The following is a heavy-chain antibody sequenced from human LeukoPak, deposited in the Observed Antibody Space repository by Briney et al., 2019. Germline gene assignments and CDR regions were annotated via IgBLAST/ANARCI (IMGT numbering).Heavy chain of an antibody. CDR3: ARGADGVSSNSRGWFDP. Sequence: GASVKVSCKASGYTFTGYYMHWVRQAPGQGLEWMGWINPNSGGTNYAQKFQGRVTMTRDTSISTAYMELSRLRSDDTAVYSCARGADGVSSNSRGWFDPWGQGTLVTVSS. D-gene: IGHD2-15*01. V-gene: IGHV1-2*02. CDR2: INPNSGGT. J-gene: IGHJ5*02. CDR1: GYTFTGYY.